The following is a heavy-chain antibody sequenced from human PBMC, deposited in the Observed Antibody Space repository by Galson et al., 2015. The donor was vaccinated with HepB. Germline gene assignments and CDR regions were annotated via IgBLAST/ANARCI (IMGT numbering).Heavy chain of an antibody. V-gene: IGHV1-18*01. CDR1: GYTFTSYG. D-gene: IGHD6-19*01. CDR2: ISAYNGNT. CDR3: AREPGIAVAGTGEWDY. Sequence: SVKVSCKASGYTFTSYGISWVRQAPGQGLEWMGWISAYNGNTNYAQKLQGRVTMTTDTSTSTAYMELRSLRSDDTAVYYCAREPGIAVAGTGEWDYWGQGTLVTVSS. J-gene: IGHJ4*02.